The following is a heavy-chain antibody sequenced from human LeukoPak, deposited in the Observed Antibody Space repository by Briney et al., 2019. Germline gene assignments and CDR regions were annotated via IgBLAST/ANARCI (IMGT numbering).Heavy chain of an antibody. CDR3: ARESMGISYYMDV. D-gene: IGHD6-13*01. CDR2: ISGSGGST. CDR1: GVTFSSYG. Sequence: GGSLRLSCAASGVTFSSYGINWVRQAPGKGLEWVSAISGSGGSTYYADSVKGRFTISRDNSKNTLYLQMNSLRAEDTAVYYCARESMGISYYMDVWGKGTTVTISS. V-gene: IGHV3-23*01. J-gene: IGHJ6*03.